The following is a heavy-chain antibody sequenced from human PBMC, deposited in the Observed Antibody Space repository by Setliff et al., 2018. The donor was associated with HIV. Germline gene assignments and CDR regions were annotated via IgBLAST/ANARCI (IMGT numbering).Heavy chain of an antibody. D-gene: IGHD6-13*01. CDR2: IYHNGIT. V-gene: IGHV4-38-2*02. CDR1: GYSISSGYF. J-gene: IGHJ5*02. CDR3: ARILVAAAGTGFDP. Sequence: SETLSLTCNVSGYSISSGYFWGWIRQPPGKGLERIGTIYHNGITYYNPSLMSRVTISVDTSKNHFSLKVRSVTAADTAVYYCARILVAAAGTGFDPWGQGILVTVSS.